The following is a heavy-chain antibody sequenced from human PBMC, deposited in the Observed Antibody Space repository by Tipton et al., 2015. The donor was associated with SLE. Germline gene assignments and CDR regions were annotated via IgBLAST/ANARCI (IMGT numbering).Heavy chain of an antibody. D-gene: IGHD3-22*01. CDR2: VFSNGTT. J-gene: IGHJ4*02. CDR1: SGSVSSGAYY. Sequence: LSLTCTVSSGSVSSGAYYWSWIRQHPGKGLEWIGYVFSNGTTYYNPSLKGRLSLSLDTSQNQLSLKLSSVTSADTAVYYCARYFYDSSGVCLFDFWGQGTLVTVSS. V-gene: IGHV4-31*03. CDR3: ARYFYDSSGVCLFDF.